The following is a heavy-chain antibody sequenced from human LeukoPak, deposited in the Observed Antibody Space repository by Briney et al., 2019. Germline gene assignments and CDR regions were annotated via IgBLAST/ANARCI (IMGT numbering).Heavy chain of an antibody. CDR2: IYPGDSDT. V-gene: IGHV5-51*01. D-gene: IGHD1-26*01. CDR3: ARQGWELLKRGAFDI. Sequence: GESLKISCKGSGYSFTSYWIGWVRQMPGKGLEWMGIIYPGDSDTRYSPSFQGQVTISADKSISTAYLQWSSLKASDTAMYYCARQGWELLKRGAFDIWGQGTMLTVSS. CDR1: GYSFTSYW. J-gene: IGHJ3*02.